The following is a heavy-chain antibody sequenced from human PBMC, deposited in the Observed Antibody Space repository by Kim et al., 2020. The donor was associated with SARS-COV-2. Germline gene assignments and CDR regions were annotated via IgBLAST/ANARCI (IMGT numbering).Heavy chain of an antibody. CDR3: ARDRRTLGQVVLFY. Sequence: AQKFQGRVTITEDEATSTAYMELSSLRSEDTAVYYCARDRRTLGQVVLFYWGQGTMVTVSS. J-gene: IGHJ4*02. D-gene: IGHD6-13*01. V-gene: IGHV1-69*01.